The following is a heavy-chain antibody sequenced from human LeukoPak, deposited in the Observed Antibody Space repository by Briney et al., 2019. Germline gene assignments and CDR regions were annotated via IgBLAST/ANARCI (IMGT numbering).Heavy chain of an antibody. CDR1: GGSINTHY. Sequence: PSETLSLTCSVSGGSINTHYWTWIRQPPGKGLEWIGFISYSGNTNYNPSLKSRVTISLDTSKNQFSLKLISVTAADTAVYYCARGVGSGYTDYWGQGALVTVSS. CDR2: ISYSGNT. J-gene: IGHJ4*02. D-gene: IGHD3-22*01. CDR3: ARGVGSGYTDY. V-gene: IGHV4-59*11.